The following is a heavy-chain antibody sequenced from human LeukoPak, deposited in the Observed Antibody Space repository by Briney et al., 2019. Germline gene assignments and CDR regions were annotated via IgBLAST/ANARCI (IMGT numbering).Heavy chain of an antibody. CDR2: VSGYNTNA. J-gene: IGHJ4*02. V-gene: IGHV1-18*04. Sequence: ASVKVSCKASGYTFTGYYMHWVRQAPGQGLEWMGWVSGYNTNAHYAQNFRGRVTVTTDTSTSTGYMEMRSLRSDDTAMYYCARDYQRQWGYWGQGTLVTVSS. D-gene: IGHD1-26*01. CDR3: ARDYQRQWGY. CDR1: GYTFTGYY.